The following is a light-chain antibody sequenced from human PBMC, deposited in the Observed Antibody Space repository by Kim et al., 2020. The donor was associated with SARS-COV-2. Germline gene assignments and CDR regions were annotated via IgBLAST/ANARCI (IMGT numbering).Light chain of an antibody. V-gene: IGKV1-13*02. J-gene: IGKJ1*01. Sequence: AIQLTQSPSSLSASVGDRVTITCRASQDITSALAWYRQKPGKAPDILIYSASNLEAGVPSRFSGSGSGTEFTLTISSLEPGDFATYFCQQFKTYPWTFGQGTKVDIK. CDR3: QQFKTYPWT. CDR1: QDITSA. CDR2: SAS.